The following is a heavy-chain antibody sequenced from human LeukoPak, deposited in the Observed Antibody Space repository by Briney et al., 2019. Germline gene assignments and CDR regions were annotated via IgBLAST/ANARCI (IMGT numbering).Heavy chain of an antibody. CDR1: GGTFSSYA. Sequence: SVKVSCKASGGTFSSYAISWVRQAPGQGLEWMGRIIPIFGTANYAQKFQGRVTITTDESTSTAYMELSSLRSEDTVVYYCARDHLPLAYYDRLDAFDIWGQGTMVTVSS. V-gene: IGHV1-69*05. J-gene: IGHJ3*02. D-gene: IGHD3-22*01. CDR2: IIPIFGTA. CDR3: ARDHLPLAYYDRLDAFDI.